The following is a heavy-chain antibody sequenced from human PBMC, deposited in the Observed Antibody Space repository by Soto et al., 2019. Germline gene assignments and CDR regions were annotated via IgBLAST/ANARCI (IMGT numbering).Heavy chain of an antibody. CDR1: GGSFSGYY. V-gene: IGHV4-34*01. CDR3: ARGPLDYGDYDAFDI. D-gene: IGHD4-17*01. Sequence: KTSETLSLTCAVYGGSFSGYYWSWIRQPPGKGLEWIGEINHSGSTNYNPSLKSRVTISVDTSKNQFSLKLSSVTAADTAVYYCARGPLDYGDYDAFDIWGQGTMVTVSS. CDR2: INHSGST. J-gene: IGHJ3*02.